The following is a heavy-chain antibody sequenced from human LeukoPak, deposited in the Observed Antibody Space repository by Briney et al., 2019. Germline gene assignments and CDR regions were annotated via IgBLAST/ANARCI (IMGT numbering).Heavy chain of an antibody. D-gene: IGHD4-11*01. CDR2: ISYDGSNK. V-gene: IGHV3-30*04. Sequence: GGSLRLSCAASGFTFSSYAMHWVRQAPGKGLEWVAVISYDGSNKYHADSVKGRFTISRDNSKNTLYLQMNSLRAEDTAVYYCARAHPHDYRAFDIWGQGTMVTVSS. CDR3: ARAHPHDYRAFDI. J-gene: IGHJ3*02. CDR1: GFTFSSYA.